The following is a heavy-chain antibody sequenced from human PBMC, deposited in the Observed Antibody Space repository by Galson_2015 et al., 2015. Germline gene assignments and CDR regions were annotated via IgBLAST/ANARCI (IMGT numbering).Heavy chain of an antibody. CDR2: ISYDGSKK. D-gene: IGHD5-12*01. V-gene: IGHV3-30*18. CDR3: AKDFRYSGYDLAY. J-gene: IGHJ4*02. Sequence: SLRLSCAASGFTFTNHGMHWVRLAPGRGLEWVAVISYDGSKKYYAESVKGRFTISRDSSKNTLFLQMNSLVVEDTAVYYCAKDFRYSGYDLAYWGQGTLVTVSS. CDR1: GFTFTNHG.